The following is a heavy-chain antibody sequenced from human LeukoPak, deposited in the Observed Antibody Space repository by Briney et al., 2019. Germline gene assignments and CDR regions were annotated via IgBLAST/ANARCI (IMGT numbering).Heavy chain of an antibody. CDR2: ITTGSSFI. D-gene: IGHD3-3*01. J-gene: IGHJ4*02. V-gene: IGHV3-21*01. CDR1: GFTFSSYS. Sequence: PGGSLRLSCAASGFTFSSYSMNWVRQAPGKGLEWVSSITTGSSFIYYADSVKGRFTISRDNAKNSLYLQMNSLRADDTAVYYCARGRDFGVVIMGIDYWSQGTLVTVSS. CDR3: ARGRDFGVVIMGIDY.